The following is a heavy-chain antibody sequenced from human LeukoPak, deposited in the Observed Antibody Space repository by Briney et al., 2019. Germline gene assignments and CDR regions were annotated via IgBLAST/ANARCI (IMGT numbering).Heavy chain of an antibody. D-gene: IGHD1-26*01. J-gene: IGHJ3*02. CDR3: ARGGGGATGAFDI. CDR1: GFTFSNYG. V-gene: IGHV3-33*01. Sequence: GGSLRLSCAASGFTFSNYGLHWVRQAPGKGLEWVAVIWYDGSKKYYTDSVKGRFTISRDNSKNTLYLQMNSLRAEDTAVYYCARGGGGATGAFDIWGQGTMVTVSS. CDR2: IWYDGSKK.